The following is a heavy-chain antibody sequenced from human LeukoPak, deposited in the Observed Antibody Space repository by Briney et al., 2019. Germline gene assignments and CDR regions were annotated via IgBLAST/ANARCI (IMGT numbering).Heavy chain of an antibody. J-gene: IGHJ4*02. CDR2: IYYTGNT. CDR3: ARHPGASFDS. D-gene: IGHD7-27*01. V-gene: IGHV4-59*08. CDR1: GDSIRGDY. Sequence: SETLSLRCTVSGDSIRGDYWSWIRQPPGKRLEWIGYIYYTGNTAYNPSLKSRVTMSIDTSRKLFSLRLTSVTAADTAVYFCARHPGASFDSWGQGNLVTVSS.